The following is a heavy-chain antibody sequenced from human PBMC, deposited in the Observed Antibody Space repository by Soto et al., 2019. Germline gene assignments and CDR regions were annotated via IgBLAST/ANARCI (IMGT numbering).Heavy chain of an antibody. Sequence: QVQLQESGPGLVKPSETLSLTCTVSGGSISSYYWSWIRQPPGKGLEWIGYIYYSGSTNYNPSLKSRVTILVATSKNHFSLKLSSVTAADTAVYYCARRYGVYFDYWGQGTLVTVSS. D-gene: IGHD4-17*01. CDR3: ARRYGVYFDY. CDR1: GGSISSYY. CDR2: IYYSGST. V-gene: IGHV4-59*08. J-gene: IGHJ4*02.